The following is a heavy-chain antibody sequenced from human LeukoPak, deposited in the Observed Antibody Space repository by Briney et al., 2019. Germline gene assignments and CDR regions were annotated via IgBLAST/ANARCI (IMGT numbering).Heavy chain of an antibody. J-gene: IGHJ4*02. CDR1: GFTFSSYG. D-gene: IGHD6-13*01. CDR3: AKDGGLYSSSWRYFDY. Sequence: GGSLRLSCAASGFTFSSYGMHWVRQAPGKGLEWVSAISGSGGSTYYADSVKGRFTISRDNSKNTLYLQMNSLRAEDTAVYYCAKDGGLYSSSWRYFDYWGQGTLVTVSS. V-gene: IGHV3-23*01. CDR2: ISGSGGST.